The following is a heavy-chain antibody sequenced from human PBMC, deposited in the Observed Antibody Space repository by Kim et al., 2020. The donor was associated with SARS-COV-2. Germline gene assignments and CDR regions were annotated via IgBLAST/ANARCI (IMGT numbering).Heavy chain of an antibody. CDR1: GFTFSSYA. Sequence: GGSLRLSCAASGFTFSSYAMHWVRQAPGKGLEWVAVISYDGSNKYYADSVKGRFTISRDNSKNTLYLQMNSLRAEDTAVYYCASDSITMVRGVIGFDPWG. J-gene: IGHJ5*02. CDR2: ISYDGSNK. CDR3: ASDSITMVRGVIGFDP. D-gene: IGHD3-10*01. V-gene: IGHV3-30-3*01.